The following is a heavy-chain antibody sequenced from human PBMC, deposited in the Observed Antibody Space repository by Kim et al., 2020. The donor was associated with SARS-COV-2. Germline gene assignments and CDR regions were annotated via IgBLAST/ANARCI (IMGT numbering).Heavy chain of an antibody. V-gene: IGHV3-30*18. D-gene: IGHD6-13*01. Sequence: GSLRLSCAASGFTFSSYGMHWVRQAPGKGLEWVAVISYDGSNKYYADSVKGRFTISRDNSKNTLYLQMNSLRAEDTAVYYCAKVQDFSSSWSYFDYWGQGTLVTVSS. CDR3: AKVQDFSSSWSYFDY. J-gene: IGHJ4*02. CDR2: ISYDGSNK. CDR1: GFTFSSYG.